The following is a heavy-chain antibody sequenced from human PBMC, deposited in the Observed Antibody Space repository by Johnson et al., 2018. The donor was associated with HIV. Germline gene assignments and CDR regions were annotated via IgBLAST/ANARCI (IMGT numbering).Heavy chain of an antibody. Sequence: VQLVESGGGLVQPGGSLRLSCAASGFTFSSYWMSWVRQAPGKGLEWVSAISGSGGSTYYADSVRGRFTISRDNSKNTLYLQMNSLRAEDSAVYYCAKLAIDYSGAWYGLTFDIWGQGTMVTVSS. J-gene: IGHJ3*02. V-gene: IGHV3-23*04. CDR2: ISGSGGST. CDR1: GFTFSSYW. CDR3: AKLAIDYSGAWYGLTFDI. D-gene: IGHD6-19*01.